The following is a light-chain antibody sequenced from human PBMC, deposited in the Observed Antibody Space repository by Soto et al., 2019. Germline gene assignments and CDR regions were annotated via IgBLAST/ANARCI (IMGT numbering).Light chain of an antibody. CDR2: GAS. J-gene: IGKJ1*01. Sequence: EIVLTQSPGTLSLSPGERATLSCRASQSVSSNYLAWYQQKPGQAPRLLIFGASNRATDIPDRFSGSGSGTDFPLTISRLGPEDFAVYFCQQYGSSVKTFGQGTKVDIK. V-gene: IGKV3-20*01. CDR1: QSVSSNY. CDR3: QQYGSSVKT.